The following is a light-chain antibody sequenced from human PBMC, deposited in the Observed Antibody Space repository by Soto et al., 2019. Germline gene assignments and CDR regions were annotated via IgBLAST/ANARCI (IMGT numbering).Light chain of an antibody. CDR2: AAS. CDR3: QQSYSGYT. J-gene: IGKJ2*01. CDR1: QSISSY. Sequence: DIPMTQSPSSLSASVGDRVTITCRASQSISSYLNWYQQKPGKAPKLLIYAASSLQSGVPSRFSGSGSGTDFTLTISSLQPEDFATYYCQQSYSGYTIGQGTKLEIK. V-gene: IGKV1-39*01.